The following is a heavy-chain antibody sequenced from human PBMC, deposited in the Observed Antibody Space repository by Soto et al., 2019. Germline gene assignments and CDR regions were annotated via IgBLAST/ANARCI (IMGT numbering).Heavy chain of an antibody. CDR3: ARGESAAVAGPFDY. V-gene: IGHV1-69*01. D-gene: IGHD6-19*01. J-gene: IGHJ4*02. CDR1: GGTFSSYA. Sequence: QVQLVQSGAEVKKPGSSVKVSCKASGGTFSSYAISWVRQAPGQGLEWMGGIIPIFGTANYAQKFQGRVTITADESTSTAYMELSGLRSEDTAVYYCARGESAAVAGPFDYWGQGTLVTVSS. CDR2: IIPIFGTA.